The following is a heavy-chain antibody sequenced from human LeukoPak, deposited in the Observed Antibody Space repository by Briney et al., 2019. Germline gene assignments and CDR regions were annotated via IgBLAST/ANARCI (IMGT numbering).Heavy chain of an antibody. V-gene: IGHV3-21*01. CDR1: GFTFSSYS. CDR3: ARDRELELLRNSLDY. Sequence: GGSLRLSCAASGFTFSSYSMNWVRQAPGKGLEWVSSISSSSSYIYYADSVKGRFTISRDNAKNSLYLQMNSLRAEDTAVYYCARDRELELLRNSLDYWGQGTLVTVSS. J-gene: IGHJ4*02. CDR2: ISSSSSYI. D-gene: IGHD1-7*01.